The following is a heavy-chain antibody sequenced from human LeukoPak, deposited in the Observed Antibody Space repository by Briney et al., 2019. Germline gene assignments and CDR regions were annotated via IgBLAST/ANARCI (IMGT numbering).Heavy chain of an antibody. V-gene: IGHV1-18*01. CDR3: TRAPGYLCSITSCYESLSFDY. CDR1: GYTFTSYG. CDR2: ISAYNGNT. D-gene: IGHD2-2*01. J-gene: IGHJ4*02. Sequence: ASVKVSCTASGYTFTSYGISWVRQAPGQGLEWMGWISAYNGNTNYAQKLQGRVTMTTDTSTSTAYMELRSLRSDDTAVYYCTRAPGYLCSITSCYESLSFDYWGQGTLVTVSS.